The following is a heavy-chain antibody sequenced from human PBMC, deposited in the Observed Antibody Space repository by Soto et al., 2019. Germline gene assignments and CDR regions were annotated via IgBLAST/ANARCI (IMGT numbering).Heavy chain of an antibody. CDR2: IYPGDSDT. Sequence: GESLKISCKGSGYSFTSYWIGWVRQMPGKGLEWMGIIYPGDSDTRYSPSFQGQVTISVDRSISTVYLQWSSLKASDTAMYYCARRDGTGSFEYYGMDVWGQGTTVTVSS. CDR3: ARRDGTGSFEYYGMDV. CDR1: GYSFTSYW. D-gene: IGHD3-10*01. J-gene: IGHJ6*02. V-gene: IGHV5-51*01.